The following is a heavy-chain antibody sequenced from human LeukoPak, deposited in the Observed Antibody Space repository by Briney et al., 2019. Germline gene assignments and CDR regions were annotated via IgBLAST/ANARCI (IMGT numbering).Heavy chain of an antibody. J-gene: IGHJ4*02. CDR3: TASLWFGGRIFDY. CDR1: GLTFTNVW. Sequence: GGSLRLSCAASGLTFTNVWMSWVRQAPGKGLEWVGRIKSKTDGGTTDYAAPGKGRFTISRDDSRNTLYLQMNSLETEDTAVYYCTASLWFGGRIFDYWGQGTLVTVSS. D-gene: IGHD3-10*01. V-gene: IGHV3-15*01. CDR2: IKSKTDGGTT.